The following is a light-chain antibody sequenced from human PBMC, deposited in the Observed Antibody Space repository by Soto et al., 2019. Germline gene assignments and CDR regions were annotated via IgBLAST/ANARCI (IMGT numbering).Light chain of an antibody. Sequence: AIQMTQSPSSLSASVGDRVTITCRASQGIRNDLGWYQQKPGKAPKLLIYAASSSQSGVPSRFSGTGSGTDFTLTISSLQPEDLATYYGLQDHHYPLTFGQGTKVEIK. CDR1: QGIRND. CDR2: AAS. V-gene: IGKV1-6*01. CDR3: LQDHHYPLT. J-gene: IGKJ1*01.